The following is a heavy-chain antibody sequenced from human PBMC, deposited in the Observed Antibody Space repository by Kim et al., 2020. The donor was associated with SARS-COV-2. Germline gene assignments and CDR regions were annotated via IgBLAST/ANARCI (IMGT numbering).Heavy chain of an antibody. D-gene: IGHD6-13*01. CDR1: GGSISGSNSY. J-gene: IGHJ6*02. CDR2: FYHTANT. CDR3: LLAAAGTNYYYGADV. V-gene: IGHV4-39*07. Sequence: SETLSLTCTVSGGSISGSNSYWGWVRQPPGKGLEWIGAFYHTANTFYNPSLKSRFTISVDTSKNQFSLRLNSVSAADTAVYYCLLAAAGTNYYYGADVWGQGTTVIVSS.